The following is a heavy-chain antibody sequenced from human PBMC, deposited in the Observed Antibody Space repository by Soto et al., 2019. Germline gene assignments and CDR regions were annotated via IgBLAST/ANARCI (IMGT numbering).Heavy chain of an antibody. J-gene: IGHJ4*02. Sequence: GGSLRLSCAASGFTFSSYGMHWVRQAPGKGLEWVANIKQDGSEKYYVDSVKGRFTISRDNAKNSLYLQMNSLRAEDTAVYYCRIVVAGKGDYWGQGTLVTVSS. CDR3: RIVVAGKGDY. V-gene: IGHV3-7*01. CDR2: IKQDGSEK. CDR1: GFTFSSYG. D-gene: IGHD6-19*01.